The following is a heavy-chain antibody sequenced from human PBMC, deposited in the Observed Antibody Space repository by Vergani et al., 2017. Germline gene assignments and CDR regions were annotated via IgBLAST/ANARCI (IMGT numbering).Heavy chain of an antibody. V-gene: IGHV3-72*01. CDR2: IRNKANDYTT. J-gene: IGHJ3*02. D-gene: IGHD1-1*01. CDR3: VRVKGSNWNDHLYDI. CDR1: GFTFIMHA. Sequence: EVQLVESGGDLVQPGGSLRLSCAASGFTFIMHAMSWVRQAPGKGLEWVGRIRNKANDYTTQYAASVKGRFTISRDDSKSYLYLQMNSLQTEDTALYYCVRVKGSNWNDHLYDIWGQGTLVTVSS.